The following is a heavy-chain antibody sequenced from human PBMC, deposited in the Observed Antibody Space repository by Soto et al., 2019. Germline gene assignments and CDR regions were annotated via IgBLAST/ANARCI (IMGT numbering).Heavy chain of an antibody. CDR1: GFSFSSYS. CDR2: ISSSASHI. Sequence: EVQLVESGGGLVKPGGSLRLSCAASGFSFSSYSMNWVRQAPGKGLEWVSSISSSASHINYADSVKGRLTISRDNAKKSLYLQMNSLRAGDTAVYYCARGCTGYCSGRTCYWFVPWGQGTLVTVSS. CDR3: ARGCTGYCSGRTCYWFVP. D-gene: IGHD2-15*01. V-gene: IGHV3-21*01. J-gene: IGHJ5*02.